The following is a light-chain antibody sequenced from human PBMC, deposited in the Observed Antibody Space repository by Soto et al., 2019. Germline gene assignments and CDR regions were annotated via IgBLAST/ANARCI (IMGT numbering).Light chain of an antibody. Sequence: DIQMTQSPSTLSASVGDRVTITCRASQSISSWLAWYQQKPGKAPKLLIYKASSLESGVPSRFSGSGSGTEFTLTISSLQPEDIGTYYCQNCFTVPYTFGQGTKLEIK. CDR1: QSISSW. CDR2: KAS. J-gene: IGKJ2*01. V-gene: IGKV1-5*03. CDR3: QNCFTVPYT.